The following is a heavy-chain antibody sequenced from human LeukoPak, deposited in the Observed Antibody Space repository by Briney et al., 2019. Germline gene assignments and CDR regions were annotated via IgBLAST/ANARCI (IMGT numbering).Heavy chain of an antibody. CDR2: ISGSGGST. CDR3: AKGPDYCDSSGYYYY. CDR1: GFTFSSYA. Sequence: GGSLRLSCAASGFTFSSYAMSWVRQAPGKGLEWVSAISGSGGSTYYADSVKGRYTISRDNSKNTLYLQMNSLRAEDTAVYYCAKGPDYCDSSGYYYYWGQGTLVTVSS. D-gene: IGHD3-22*01. J-gene: IGHJ4*02. V-gene: IGHV3-23*01.